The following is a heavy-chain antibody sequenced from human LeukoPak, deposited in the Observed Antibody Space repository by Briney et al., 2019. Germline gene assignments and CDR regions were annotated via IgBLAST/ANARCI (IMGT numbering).Heavy chain of an antibody. CDR2: LYTSAST. J-gene: IGHJ5*02. Sequence: SETLPLTCTVSGVSISSSSYYWSWIRQPAGKGLEWIGRLYTSASTNYNPSLKSRVTISVDTSKNHFSLKLSSVTAADTAIYYCARRVTVSATNWFDPWGQGTLVTVSS. CDR1: GVSISSSSYY. CDR3: ARRVTVSATNWFDP. D-gene: IGHD5/OR15-5a*01. V-gene: IGHV4-61*02.